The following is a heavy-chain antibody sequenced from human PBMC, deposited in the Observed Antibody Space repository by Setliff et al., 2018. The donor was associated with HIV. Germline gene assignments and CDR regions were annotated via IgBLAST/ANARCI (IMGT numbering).Heavy chain of an antibody. J-gene: IGHJ4*02. CDR3: ATVFYYDSESFSLDY. CDR1: GYTFISYG. D-gene: IGHD3-10*01. CDR2: IIPLFGTS. Sequence: SVKVSCKASGYTFISYGISWVRQAPGQGLEWVGGIIPLFGTSNYALKFQGRVTITANESTNTAHMELSSLRSVDTAMYYCATVFYYDSESFSLDYWGQGMLVTVS. V-gene: IGHV1-69*13.